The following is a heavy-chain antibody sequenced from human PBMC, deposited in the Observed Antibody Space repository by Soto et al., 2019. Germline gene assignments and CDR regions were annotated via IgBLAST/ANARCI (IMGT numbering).Heavy chain of an antibody. J-gene: IGHJ4*02. CDR1: GGSISSGGYY. V-gene: IGHV4-31*03. CDR2: IYYSGST. CDR3: ARQPPDSSSWYFDY. D-gene: IGHD6-13*01. Sequence: QVQLQESGPGLVKPSQTLSLTCTVSGGSISSGGYYWSWIRQHPGKGLEWIGYIYYSGSTYYNPSLKSRVTISVDTSKNQFPLKLSSVTAADTAVYYCARQPPDSSSWYFDYWGQGTLVTVSS.